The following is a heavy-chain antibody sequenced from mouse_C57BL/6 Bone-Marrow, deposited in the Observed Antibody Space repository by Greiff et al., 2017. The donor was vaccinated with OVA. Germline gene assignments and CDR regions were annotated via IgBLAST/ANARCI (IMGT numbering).Heavy chain of an antibody. D-gene: IGHD2-5*01. V-gene: IGHV14-4*01. Sequence: VQLQQSGAELVRPGASVKLSCTASGFTFTDDYMHWVKQRPEQGLEWIGWIDPENGDTDYDSKFQGKATMTADTSSNTAYLQLSSLTSEDTAVYYGTTPDSNYVGAMDYWGQGTSVTVSS. CDR2: IDPENGDT. J-gene: IGHJ4*01. CDR3: TTPDSNYVGAMDY. CDR1: GFTFTDDY.